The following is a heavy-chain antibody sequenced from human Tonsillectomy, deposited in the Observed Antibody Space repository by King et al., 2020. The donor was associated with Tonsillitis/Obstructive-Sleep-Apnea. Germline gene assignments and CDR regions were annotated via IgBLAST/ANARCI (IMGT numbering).Heavy chain of an antibody. CDR2: IDPSDSYT. Sequence: VQLVQSGAEVKKPGESLRISCKGSGYSFTSYCISWVRQIPGKGLEWMWRIDPSDSYTNYSPSFQGHVTISADKSISTAYLQWSSLTASDTAMYYCARLVVSGTFPHDDYYGMDVWGQGTTVTVSS. CDR3: ARLVVSGTFPHDDYYGMDV. CDR1: GYSFTSYC. J-gene: IGHJ6*02. V-gene: IGHV5-10-1*03. D-gene: IGHD3-10*01.